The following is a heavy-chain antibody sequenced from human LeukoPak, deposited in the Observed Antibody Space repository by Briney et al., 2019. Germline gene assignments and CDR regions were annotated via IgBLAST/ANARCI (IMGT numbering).Heavy chain of an antibody. CDR2: IYYSGST. Sequence: SETLSLTCTVSGGCISNFYWSWIRQPPGKGLEWIGYIYYSGSTNYNPSLKSRVTISVDTSKNQFSLKLSSVTAADTAVYYCARDRLVTTVYDAFDIWGQGTMVTVSS. CDR1: GGCISNFY. D-gene: IGHD4-17*01. J-gene: IGHJ3*02. CDR3: ARDRLVTTVYDAFDI. V-gene: IGHV4-59*01.